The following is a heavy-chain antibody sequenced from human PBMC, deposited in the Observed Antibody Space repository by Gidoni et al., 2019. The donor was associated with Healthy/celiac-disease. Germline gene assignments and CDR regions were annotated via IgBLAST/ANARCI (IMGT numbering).Heavy chain of an antibody. CDR2: ISYDGSNK. D-gene: IGHD5-18*01. J-gene: IGHJ3*02. CDR3: ARAEDTAMVTVAFDI. Sequence: QVQLVESGGGVVQPGRPMRHSCAASGFTFSSYAMHWVRQAPGKGLEWVAIISYDGSNKDYADSVKGRFTISRDNSKNTLYLQMNSLRAEDTAVYYCARAEDTAMVTVAFDIWGQGTMVTVSS. CDR1: GFTFSSYA. V-gene: IGHV3-30*01.